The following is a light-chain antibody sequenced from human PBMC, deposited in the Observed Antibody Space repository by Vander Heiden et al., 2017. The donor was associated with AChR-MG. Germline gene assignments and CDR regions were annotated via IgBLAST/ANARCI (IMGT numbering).Light chain of an antibody. CDR2: AAS. Sequence: DIQMTQSPSSLSASVGDSVTISCRASQSISTYLNWYQQKPGKAPKLLIHAASSLQSGVPSRFSGSGYGTDFTLTISSLHPEELATYYCQQSFRAPQYSQFTFGQGTKVDIK. CDR3: QQSFRAPQYSQFT. CDR1: QSISTY. V-gene: IGKV1-39*01. J-gene: IGKJ3*01.